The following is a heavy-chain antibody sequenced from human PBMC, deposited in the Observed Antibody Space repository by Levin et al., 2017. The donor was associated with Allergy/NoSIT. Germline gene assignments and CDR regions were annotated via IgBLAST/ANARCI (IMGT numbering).Heavy chain of an antibody. CDR1: GGSISSSSYY. Sequence: SSETLSLTCTVSGGSISSSSYYWGWIRQPPGKGLEWIGSIYYSGSTYYNPSLKSRVTISVDTSKNQFSLKLSSVTAADTAVYYCARHSRNESYDYVWGSYRLSAFDIWGQGTMVTVSS. D-gene: IGHD3-16*02. CDR2: IYYSGST. V-gene: IGHV4-39*01. CDR3: ARHSRNESYDYVWGSYRLSAFDI. J-gene: IGHJ3*02.